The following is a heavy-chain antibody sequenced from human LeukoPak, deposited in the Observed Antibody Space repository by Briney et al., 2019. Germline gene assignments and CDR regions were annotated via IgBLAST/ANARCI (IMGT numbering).Heavy chain of an antibody. CDR2: IWYDGSNK. J-gene: IGHJ6*02. CDR3: ARENYYYGMDV. Sequence: GGSLRLSCAASGFTFSSYGMPWVRQAPGKGLEWVAVIWYDGSNKYYADSVKGRFTISRDNSKNTLYLQMNSLRAEDTAVYYCARENYYYGMDVWGQGTTVTVSS. CDR1: GFTFSSYG. V-gene: IGHV3-33*01.